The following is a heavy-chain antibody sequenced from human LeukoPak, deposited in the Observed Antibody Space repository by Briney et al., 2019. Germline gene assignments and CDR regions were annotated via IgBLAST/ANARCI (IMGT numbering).Heavy chain of an antibody. CDR1: GFILGNAW. J-gene: IGHJ4*02. V-gene: IGHV3-15*06. CDR3: TTEGFTYGHHSFDS. CDR2: IKRNFEGATQ. D-gene: IGHD5-18*01. Sequence: AGGSLRLSCAASGFILGNAWMSWVRQAPGKGLEWVGHIKRNFEGATQHYAASVKGRFSISKDESKNIVFLQMSSLKTEDTAVYFCTTEGFTYGHHSFDSWGQGTLVTVSS.